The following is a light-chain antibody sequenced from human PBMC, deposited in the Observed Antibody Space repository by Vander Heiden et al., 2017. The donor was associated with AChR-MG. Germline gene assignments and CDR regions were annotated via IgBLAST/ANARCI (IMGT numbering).Light chain of an antibody. V-gene: IGKV2-28*01. CDR1: QSLLHSNGYNY. Sequence: DIVVTQSPLFLPVTPGEPASISCRSSQSLLHSNGYNYLEWYLQKPGQSPQLLIYLGSNRAYGVPERFSGSGSGTDFTLKISRGEAEDVGVYYCMQVLQAWTFDQGTKVEIK. J-gene: IGKJ1*01. CDR3: MQVLQAWT. CDR2: LGS.